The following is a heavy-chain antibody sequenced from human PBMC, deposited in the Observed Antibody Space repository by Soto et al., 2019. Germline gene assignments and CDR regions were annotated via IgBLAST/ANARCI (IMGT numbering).Heavy chain of an antibody. Sequence: PSETLSLTCTVSGGSISSGGYYWSWIRQHPGKGLEWIGYIYYSGSTYYNPSLKSRVTISVDTSKNQFSLKLSSVTAADTAVYYCARDRFRFGELDWGQGTLVTVSS. J-gene: IGHJ4*02. D-gene: IGHD3-10*01. CDR2: IYYSGST. V-gene: IGHV4-31*03. CDR3: ARDRFRFGELD. CDR1: GGSISSGGYY.